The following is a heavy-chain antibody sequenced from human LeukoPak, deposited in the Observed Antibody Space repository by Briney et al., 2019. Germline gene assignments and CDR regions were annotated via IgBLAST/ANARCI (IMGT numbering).Heavy chain of an antibody. Sequence: PSETLSLTCTVTGGSISSYYWSWIRQPPGKGLEWIGYIYYSGSTNYNPSLKSRVTISVDTSKNQFSLKLSSVTAADTAVYYCAREVYSSGWYDYWGQGTLVTVSS. J-gene: IGHJ4*02. V-gene: IGHV4-59*01. CDR1: GGSISSYY. D-gene: IGHD6-19*01. CDR2: IYYSGST. CDR3: AREVYSSGWYDY.